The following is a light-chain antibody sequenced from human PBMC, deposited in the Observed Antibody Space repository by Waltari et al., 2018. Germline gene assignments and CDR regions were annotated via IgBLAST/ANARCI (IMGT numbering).Light chain of an antibody. J-gene: IGLJ3*02. V-gene: IGLV8-61*01. CDR3: VLYLGSDNWM. CDR2: TTN. Sequence: QILVTPEPSLSVSPGGPVTLTCALRSGSVSFSHPPTWSLQTPGQAPSTVIYTTNTRSSGVPLRFSGSIVGIKAARTSTGAQAEEEARDDLVLYLGSDNWMFGGGTKLTVL. CDR1: SGSVSFSHP.